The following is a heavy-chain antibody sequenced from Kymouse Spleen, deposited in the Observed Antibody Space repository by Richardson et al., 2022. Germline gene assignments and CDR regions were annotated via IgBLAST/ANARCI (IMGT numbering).Heavy chain of an antibody. D-gene: IGHD4-23*01. CDR2: IYYSGST. CDR3: ARDRHDYGGNFAWFDP. CDR1: GGSISSGGYY. J-gene: IGHJ5*02. Sequence: QVQLQESGPGLVKPSQTLSLTCTVSGGSISSGGYYWSWIRQHPGKGLEWIGYIYYSGSTYYNPSLKSRVTISVDTSKNQFSLKLSSVTAADTAVYYCARDRHDYGGNFAWFDPWGQGTLVTVSS. V-gene: IGHV4-31*03.